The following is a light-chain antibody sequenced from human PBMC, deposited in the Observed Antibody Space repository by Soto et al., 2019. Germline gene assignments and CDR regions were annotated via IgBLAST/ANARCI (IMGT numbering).Light chain of an antibody. CDR1: QSVTSNY. CDR3: LQYAFSPHT. Sequence: EIVLTQSPGTLSLSPGERATLSCRASQSVTSNYLAWYQQKPGQAPRLLISGASSRAAGISDRFSGSGSGTDFTLTISRLEPEDFAVYYCLQYAFSPHTFGQGTRLDIK. CDR2: GAS. J-gene: IGKJ2*01. V-gene: IGKV3-20*01.